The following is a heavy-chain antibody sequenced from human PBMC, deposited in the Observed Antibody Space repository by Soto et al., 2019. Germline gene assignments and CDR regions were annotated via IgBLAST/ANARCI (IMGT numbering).Heavy chain of an antibody. D-gene: IGHD2-8*01. J-gene: IGHJ4*02. CDR1: GGSFSGYY. CDR2: INHSGST. Sequence: PSETLSLTCAVYGGSFSGYYWSWIRQPPGKGLEWIGEINHSGSTNYNPSLKSRVTISVDTSKNQFSLKLSSVTAADTAVYYCARGYCTNGVCYIFAYGGQGPLVTVSS. V-gene: IGHV4-34*01. CDR3: ARGYCTNGVCYIFAY.